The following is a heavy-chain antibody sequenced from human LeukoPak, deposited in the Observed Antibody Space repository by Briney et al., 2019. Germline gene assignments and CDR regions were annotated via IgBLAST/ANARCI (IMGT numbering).Heavy chain of an antibody. Sequence: GGSLRLSCAASGFNFSTYAMHWVRQAPGKEPEWVALLSYDGSNKYYADSVKDRFTISRDKSKNTLYLQMNSLRAEDTAVYYCARSSTAGSAWYEDFQHWGQGTLVTVSS. J-gene: IGHJ1*01. CDR1: GFNFSTYA. D-gene: IGHD6-19*01. CDR3: ARSSTAGSAWYEDFQH. V-gene: IGHV3-30-3*01. CDR2: LSYDGSNK.